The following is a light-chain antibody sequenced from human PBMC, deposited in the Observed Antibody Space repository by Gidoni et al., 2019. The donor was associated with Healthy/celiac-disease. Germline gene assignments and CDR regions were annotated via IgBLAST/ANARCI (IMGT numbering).Light chain of an antibody. J-gene: IGKJ4*01. CDR2: AAS. CDR3: QQSSSTPLT. V-gene: IGKV1-39*01. Sequence: DIQMTQSPSSLSASVGDRVTITCRASQSISSYLNWYQQKPGKAPKLLISAASSLQSWVPARFSGSGSGTDFTLTISSLQPEDFATYYCQQSSSTPLTFGGGTKVEIK. CDR1: QSISSY.